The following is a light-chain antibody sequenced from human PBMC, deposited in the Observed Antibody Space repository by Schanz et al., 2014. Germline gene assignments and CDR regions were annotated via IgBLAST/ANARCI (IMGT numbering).Light chain of an antibody. Sequence: EIVMTQSPATLSVSPGERATLSCRASQSVTSNLAWYQQKPGQAPRLLIYGASTRATGIPARFSGSGSGTDFTLTISRLEPEDFAVYYCQQRSNWPPTFGQGTKVEIK. V-gene: IGKV3-15*01. CDR3: QQRSNWPPT. J-gene: IGKJ1*01. CDR2: GAS. CDR1: QSVTSN.